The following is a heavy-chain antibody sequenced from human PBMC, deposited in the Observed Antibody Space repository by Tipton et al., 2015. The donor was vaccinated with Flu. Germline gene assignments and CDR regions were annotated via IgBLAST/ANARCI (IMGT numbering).Heavy chain of an antibody. CDR2: IDGDGTST. CDR1: GFSFSNYW. D-gene: IGHD2-15*01. V-gene: IGHV3-74*03. Sequence: SLRLSCETSGFSFSNYWMHWVRQVPGKGPIWVSQIDGDGTSTTYADSVKGRFTISRDNAKNTLYLQMNSLRAEDTDVYYCARDPPTFCSGGACYSYYYAMDVWGQGTTVTVSS. CDR3: ARDPPTFCSGGACYSYYYAMDV. J-gene: IGHJ6*02.